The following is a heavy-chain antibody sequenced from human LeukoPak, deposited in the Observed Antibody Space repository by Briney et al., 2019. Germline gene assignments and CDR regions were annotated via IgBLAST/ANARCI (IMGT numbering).Heavy chain of an antibody. CDR2: ISYDGSNK. CDR1: GFTFSSYG. Sequence: GGSLRLSCAASGFTFSSYGMHWVRQAPGKGLEWVAVISYDGSNKYYADSVKGRFTISRDNSKNTLYLQMNSLRAEDTAVYYCAKDLQVLRFLEWLSHYYYYYGMDVWGQGTTVTVSS. D-gene: IGHD3-3*01. V-gene: IGHV3-30*18. CDR3: AKDLQVLRFLEWLSHYYYYYGMDV. J-gene: IGHJ6*02.